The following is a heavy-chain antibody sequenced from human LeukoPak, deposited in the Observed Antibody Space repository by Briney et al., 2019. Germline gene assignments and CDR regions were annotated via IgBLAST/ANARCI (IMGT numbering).Heavy chain of an antibody. CDR1: GFSFRSYS. CDR2: ISYEGSNE. J-gene: IGHJ4*02. D-gene: IGHD3-22*01. Sequence: PGGSLRLSGAASGFSFRSYSMHWVRQAPGKGLEWVAVISYEGSNEYYADSVKGRSTISRDNSKNTLYLQMTSLRAEDTAVYYCAKDGIRYYYDSSGYYGDYWGQGTLVTVSS. CDR3: AKDGIRYYYDSSGYYGDY. V-gene: IGHV3-30*18.